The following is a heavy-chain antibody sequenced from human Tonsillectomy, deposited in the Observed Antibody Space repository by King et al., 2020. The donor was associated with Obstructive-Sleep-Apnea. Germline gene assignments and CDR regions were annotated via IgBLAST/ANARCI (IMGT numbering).Heavy chain of an antibody. CDR1: GFTFSSYG. Sequence: VQLVESGGGVVQPGRSLRLSCAASGFTFSSYGMHWVRQAPGKGLEWVAVISYDGSNKYYADSVKGRFTISRDNSKNTLYLQMNSLRAEDTDVYYCASLPTGDDLDYWGQGTLVTVSS. V-gene: IGHV3-30*03. CDR3: ASLPTGDDLDY. CDR2: ISYDGSNK. J-gene: IGHJ4*02. D-gene: IGHD7-27*01.